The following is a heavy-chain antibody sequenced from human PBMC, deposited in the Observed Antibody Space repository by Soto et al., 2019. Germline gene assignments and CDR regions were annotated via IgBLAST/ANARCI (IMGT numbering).Heavy chain of an antibody. D-gene: IGHD6-6*01. CDR2: IYYSGST. CDR3: AREKQLVPYYYYYGMDV. V-gene: IGHV4-30-4*01. CDR1: GGSISSGDYY. J-gene: IGHJ6*02. Sequence: SETLSLTCTVSGGSISSGDYYWSWIRQPPGKGLEWIGYIYYSGSTYYNPSLKSRVTISVDTSKNQFSLKLSSVTAADTAVYYCAREKQLVPYYYYYGMDVWGQGTTVTVSS.